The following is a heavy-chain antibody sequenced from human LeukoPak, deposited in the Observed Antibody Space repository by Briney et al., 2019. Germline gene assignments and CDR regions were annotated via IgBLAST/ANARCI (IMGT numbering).Heavy chain of an antibody. Sequence: GGSLRLSCAASGFTFNNYYMTWIRQAPGKGLEWVSYISSSGSIIYYADSVKGRFTISRDNAKNSLYLQMNSLRAEDTAVYYCARGGGTGTTPFDYWGQGTLVTVSS. J-gene: IGHJ4*02. CDR3: ARGGGTGTTPFDY. V-gene: IGHV3-11*01. CDR2: ISSSGSII. D-gene: IGHD1-7*01. CDR1: GFTFNNYY.